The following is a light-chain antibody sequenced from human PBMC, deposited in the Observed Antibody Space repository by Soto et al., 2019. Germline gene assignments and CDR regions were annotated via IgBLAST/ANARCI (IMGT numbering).Light chain of an antibody. V-gene: IGKV3D-20*01. CDR1: QRVSNNY. CDR2: DAS. J-gene: IGKJ4*01. CDR3: QKYGNTPPS. Sequence: EIVLTQSPATLSLSPGESATLSCGASQRVSNNYLAWYQQKPGLAPRLLIYDASSRATGIPDRFTGSGSGTDFTLTISRLEPEDFAVYYCQKYGNTPPSFGGGTKVEIK.